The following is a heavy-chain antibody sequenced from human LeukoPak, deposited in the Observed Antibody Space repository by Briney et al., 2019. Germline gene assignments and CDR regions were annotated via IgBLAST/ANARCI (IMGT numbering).Heavy chain of an antibody. CDR3: ALRSVAGQSDAFDI. V-gene: IGHV2-5*02. CDR2: IYWDDDK. CDR1: GFSFSTSGVG. J-gene: IGHJ3*02. D-gene: IGHD6-19*01. Sequence: SGPTLVKPTQTLTLTCTFSGFSFSTSGVGVGWIRQPPGRALEWLALIYWDDDKRYSPSLKSRLTITKDTSKNQVVLTMTNMDPVDTATYYCALRSVAGQSDAFDIWGQGTMVTVSS.